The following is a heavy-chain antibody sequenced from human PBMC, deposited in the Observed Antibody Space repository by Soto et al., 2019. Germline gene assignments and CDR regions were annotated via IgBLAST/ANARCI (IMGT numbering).Heavy chain of an antibody. Sequence: GASVKVSCKASGYTFTSYAMHWVRQAPGKRLEWMGWINAGNGNTKYSQKFQGRVTITRDTSASTAYMELSSLRSEDTAVYYCARTYYYDSSGSIYYYGMDVWGQGTTVTVS. CDR3: ARTYYYDSSGSIYYYGMDV. J-gene: IGHJ6*02. D-gene: IGHD3-22*01. V-gene: IGHV1-3*01. CDR1: GYTFTSYA. CDR2: INAGNGNT.